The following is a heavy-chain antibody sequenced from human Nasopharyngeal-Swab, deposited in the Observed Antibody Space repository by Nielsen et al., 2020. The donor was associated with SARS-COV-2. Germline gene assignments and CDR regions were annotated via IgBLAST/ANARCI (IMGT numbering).Heavy chain of an antibody. Sequence: GSLRLSCTVSGGSISSYYWSWIRQPPGKGLEWIGYIYYSGSTNYNPSPKSRVTISVDTSKNQFSLKLSSVTAADTAVYYCARVGVVVPAAIVDYYYYMDVWGKGTTVTVSS. D-gene: IGHD2-2*01. CDR3: ARVGVVVPAAIVDYYYYMDV. CDR1: GGSISSYY. V-gene: IGHV4-59*01. J-gene: IGHJ6*03. CDR2: IYYSGST.